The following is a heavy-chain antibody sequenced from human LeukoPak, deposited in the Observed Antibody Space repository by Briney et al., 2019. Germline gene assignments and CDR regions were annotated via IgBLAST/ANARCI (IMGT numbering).Heavy chain of an antibody. CDR2: IKKDGSEK. J-gene: IGHJ4*02. D-gene: IGHD2-15*01. CDR3: ASLGFDCSGGSCYSGEQPDY. Sequence: GGSLRLSCAASGFTFSSHWMSWVRQAPGKGLEWVANIKKDGSEKYYVDSVKGRFTISRDNAKNSLYLQMNSLRAEDTAVYYCASLGFDCSGGSCYSGEQPDYWGQGTLVTVSS. V-gene: IGHV3-7*01. CDR1: GFTFSSHW.